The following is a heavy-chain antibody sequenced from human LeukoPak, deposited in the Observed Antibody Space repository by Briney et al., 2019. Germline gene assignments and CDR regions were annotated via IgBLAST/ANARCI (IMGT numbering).Heavy chain of an antibody. CDR2: INPNSGGT. V-gene: IGHV1-2*02. J-gene: IGHJ4*02. Sequence: GATVKVSCKASGYTFTGYYMHWVRQAPGQGLEWMGWINPNSGGTNYAQKFQGRVTMTRDTSISTAYMELSRLRSDDTAVYYCARVIEDYYENSEYLVYFDYWGQGTLVTVSS. CDR3: ARVIEDYYENSEYLVYFDY. CDR1: GYTFTGYY. D-gene: IGHD3-22*01.